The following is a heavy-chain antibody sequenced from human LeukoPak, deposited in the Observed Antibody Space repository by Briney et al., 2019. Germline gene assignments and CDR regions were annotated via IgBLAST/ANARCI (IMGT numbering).Heavy chain of an antibody. CDR2: ISSSSNNI. CDR1: GFTFSSYS. V-gene: IGHV3-21*01. CDR3: VYGGGYFQH. D-gene: IGHD4-23*01. Sequence: PGGSLRLSCAASGFTFSSYSMDWVRQAPGKGLEWVSSISSSSNNIYYAHSVQGRFPISRDNGKNSLYLLMNSLRAEDTAVYYCVYGGGYFQHWGQGTLVTVSS. J-gene: IGHJ1*01.